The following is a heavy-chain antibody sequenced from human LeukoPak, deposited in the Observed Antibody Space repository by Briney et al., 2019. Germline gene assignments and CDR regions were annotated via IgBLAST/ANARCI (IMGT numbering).Heavy chain of an antibody. CDR2: IYYSGST. J-gene: IGHJ4*02. V-gene: IGHV4-59*01. Sequence: KASETLSLTCTVSGGSISSYYWSWIRQPPGKGLELSGYIYYSGSTNYNPSLKSRVTISVDTSKNQFSLQLSSVTAADTAVYYCARTDMTTVTNWGQGTLVTVSS. CDR1: GGSISSYY. CDR3: ARTDMTTVTN. D-gene: IGHD4-17*01.